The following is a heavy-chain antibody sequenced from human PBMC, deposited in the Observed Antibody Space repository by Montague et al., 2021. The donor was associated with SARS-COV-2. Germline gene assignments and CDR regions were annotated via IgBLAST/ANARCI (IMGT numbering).Heavy chain of an antibody. Sequence: SLRLSCAASGFIFKKYALHWVRQTPGKGLEWVAVISFDGSVKYYADSVKGRFTISRDNFRSTLYLQMNSLRIEDTAVYYCARAFAMVRGVVDDDWGQGTLVTVSS. CDR1: GFIFKKYA. J-gene: IGHJ4*02. V-gene: IGHV3-30*04. CDR3: ARAFAMVRGVVDDD. CDR2: ISFDGSVK. D-gene: IGHD3-10*01.